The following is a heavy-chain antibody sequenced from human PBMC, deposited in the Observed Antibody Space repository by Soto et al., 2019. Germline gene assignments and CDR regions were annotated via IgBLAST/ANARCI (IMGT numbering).Heavy chain of an antibody. Sequence: QVQLLQSGPEVKKSGASVKLSCTASGYTSKTHYLQWVREAPGQGLQWMGLINRSGRGALYAQKFQGRVALTMDTSTRTVFLEMNSLRSDDTAVYYCATVESCGGDCYYFQHWGQGTVLTVSS. J-gene: IGHJ1*01. V-gene: IGHV1-46*02. CDR3: ATVESCGGDCYYFQH. CDR2: INRSGRGA. CDR1: GYTSKTHY. D-gene: IGHD2-21*01.